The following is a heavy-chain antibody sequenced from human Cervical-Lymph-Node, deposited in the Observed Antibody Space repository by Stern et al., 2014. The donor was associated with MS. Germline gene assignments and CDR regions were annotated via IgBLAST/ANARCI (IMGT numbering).Heavy chain of an antibody. V-gene: IGHV1-18*01. Sequence: QVQLVQSGAEVKKPGASVKVSCKASGFTFINYGLSWVRQAPGQGLEWMGWITPYNDYTIYAQKVQDRVTMTTDTPTSTAYREVRSRRSDATALYYCARDGGGSYHGHWGQGTLVTVSP. CDR3: ARDGGGSYHGH. D-gene: IGHD3-16*01. CDR1: GFTFINYG. J-gene: IGHJ4*02. CDR2: ITPYNDYT.